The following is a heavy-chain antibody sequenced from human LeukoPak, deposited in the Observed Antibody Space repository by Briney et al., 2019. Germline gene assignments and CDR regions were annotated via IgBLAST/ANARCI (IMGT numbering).Heavy chain of an antibody. CDR2: ISYDGSNK. J-gene: IGHJ3*02. CDR1: GFTFSSYA. V-gene: IGHV3-30-3*02. D-gene: IGHD2-2*01. CDR3: AKKGGVVPAAMTGYDAFDI. Sequence: GGSLRLSCAASGFTFSSYAMHWVRQAPGKGLEWVAVISYDGSNKYYADSVKGRFTISRDNSKNTLYLQMNSLRAEDTAVYYCAKKGGVVPAAMTGYDAFDIWGQGTMVTVSS.